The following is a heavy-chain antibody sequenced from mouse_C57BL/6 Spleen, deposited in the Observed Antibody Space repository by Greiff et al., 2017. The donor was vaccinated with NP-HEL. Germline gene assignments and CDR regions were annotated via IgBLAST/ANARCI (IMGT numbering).Heavy chain of an antibody. Sequence: EVQVVESGGDLVKPGGSLKLSCAASGFTFSSYGMSWVRQTPDKRLEWVATISSGGSYTYYPDSVKGRFTISRDNAKNTLYLQMSSLKSEDTAMYYCARQGVIYDGYLDYWGQGTTLTVSS. CDR2: ISSGGSYT. V-gene: IGHV5-6*01. D-gene: IGHD2-3*01. CDR3: ARQGVIYDGYLDY. J-gene: IGHJ2*01. CDR1: GFTFSSYG.